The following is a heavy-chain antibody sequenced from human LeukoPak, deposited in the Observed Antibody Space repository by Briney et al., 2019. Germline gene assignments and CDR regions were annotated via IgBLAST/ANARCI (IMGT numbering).Heavy chain of an antibody. D-gene: IGHD2-15*01. CDR1: GGSLSGYY. J-gene: IGHJ4*02. CDR2: IYDSGST. V-gene: IGHV4-34*01. CDR3: ARSGYCSGGSCYGY. Sequence: SEALSLTCTVFGGSLSGYYWSWIRQPPGKGLEWIGEIYDSGSTNYNPSLKSRVTIFVDTSNNQFSLKLSSVTAADTAVYYCARSGYCSGGSCYGYWGQGTLVTVSS.